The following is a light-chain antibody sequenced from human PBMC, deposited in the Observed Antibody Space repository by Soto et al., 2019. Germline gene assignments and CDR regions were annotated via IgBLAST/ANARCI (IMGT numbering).Light chain of an antibody. CDR1: QGICTS. CDR2: SAS. J-gene: IGKJ3*01. V-gene: IGKV1-27*01. CDR3: QQCYRAPFT. Sequence: DIPMTQSPSSLSASVGDTATITCRASQGICTSLAWYQQKPGKVPDLLIYSASTLQSGVPSHFSGSGSGTDFTLTITSLQPEDVATYYCQQCYRAPFTFGPGTKVDIK.